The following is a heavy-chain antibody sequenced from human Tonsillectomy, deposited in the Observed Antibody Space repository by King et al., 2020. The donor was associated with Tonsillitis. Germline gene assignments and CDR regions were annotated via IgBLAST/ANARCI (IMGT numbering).Heavy chain of an antibody. J-gene: IGHJ4*02. CDR3: VKGNYYGSGKYYFDY. CDR1: GLTLSTYY. Sequence: DVQLVESGGGLVQPGGSVRLSCSASGLTLSTYYMMWVRQAPGKGLEFISAISSGGTSTYYVDSVKGRFTISRDSSRNTLYLQMSSLTSEETAMYYCVKGNYYGSGKYYFDYWGQGTLVTVSS. CDR2: ISSGGTST. D-gene: IGHD3-10*01. V-gene: IGHV3-64D*06.